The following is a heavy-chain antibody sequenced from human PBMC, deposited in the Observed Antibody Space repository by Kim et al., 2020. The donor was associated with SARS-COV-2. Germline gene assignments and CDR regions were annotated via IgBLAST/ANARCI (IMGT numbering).Heavy chain of an antibody. CDR1: GGSVSSGSYY. CDR3: AREGRAYCGGDCYSGAEVFDY. Sequence: SETLSLTCTVSGGSVSSGSYYWSWIRQPPGKGLEWIGYIYYSGSTNYNPSLKSRVTISVDTSKNQFSLKLSSVTAADTAVYYCAREGRAYCGGDCYSGAEVFDYWGQGTLVTVSS. J-gene: IGHJ4*02. D-gene: IGHD2-21*02. CDR2: IYYSGST. V-gene: IGHV4-61*01.